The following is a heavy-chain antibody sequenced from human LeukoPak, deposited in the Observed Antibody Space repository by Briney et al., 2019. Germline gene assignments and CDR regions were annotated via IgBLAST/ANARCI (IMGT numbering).Heavy chain of an antibody. CDR3: AIHVDTAMATGY. J-gene: IGHJ4*02. D-gene: IGHD5-18*01. Sequence: GASVKVSXKASGYTFTGYYMHWVRQAPGQGLEWMGWINPNSGGTNYAQKFQGRVTMTRDTSISTAYMELSRLRSDDTAVYYCAIHVDTAMATGYWGQGTLVTVSS. CDR1: GYTFTGYY. CDR2: INPNSGGT. V-gene: IGHV1-2*02.